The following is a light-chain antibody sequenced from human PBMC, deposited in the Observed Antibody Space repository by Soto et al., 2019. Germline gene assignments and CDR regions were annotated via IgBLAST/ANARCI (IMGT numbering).Light chain of an antibody. CDR1: QSVGGSY. CDR2: GAS. V-gene: IGKV3-20*01. Sequence: EIMLKQSPGTLALSPCERATLSSSASQSVGGSYVGWYQQKPGQAPRLLIYGASSRATGIPDRFSGSGSGTDFTLTISRLEPEDFAVYYCQQYGTSIQTFGQGTKVDIK. CDR3: QQYGTSIQT. J-gene: IGKJ1*01.